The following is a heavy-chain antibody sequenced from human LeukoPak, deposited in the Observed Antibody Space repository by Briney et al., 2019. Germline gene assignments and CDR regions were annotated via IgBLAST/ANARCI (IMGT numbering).Heavy chain of an antibody. V-gene: IGHV1-18*01. J-gene: IGHJ4*02. CDR1: GYTFTSYG. CDR2: ISAYNGNT. D-gene: IGHD3-3*01. Sequence: ASVKVSCKASGYTFTSYGISWVRQAPGQGPEWMGWISAYNGNTNYAQKLQGRVTMTTDTSTSTAYMELRSLRSDDTAVYYCARDDFWSGYSYVFDYWGQGTLVTVSS. CDR3: ARDDFWSGYSYVFDY.